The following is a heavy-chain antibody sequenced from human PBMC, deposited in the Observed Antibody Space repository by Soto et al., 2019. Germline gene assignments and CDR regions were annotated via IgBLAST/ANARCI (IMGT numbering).Heavy chain of an antibody. CDR3: AIALAGMRYFDY. D-gene: IGHD6-19*01. Sequence: EVQLLESGGGLVQPGGSLRLSCAASGFTFSSYAMSWVRQAPGKGLEWVSAISGSGGSTYYADSVKGRFTISRDNSKNTLYLHMNSLRAEDTAVYYCAIALAGMRYFDYWGQGTLVTVSS. V-gene: IGHV3-23*01. CDR1: GFTFSSYA. CDR2: ISGSGGST. J-gene: IGHJ4*02.